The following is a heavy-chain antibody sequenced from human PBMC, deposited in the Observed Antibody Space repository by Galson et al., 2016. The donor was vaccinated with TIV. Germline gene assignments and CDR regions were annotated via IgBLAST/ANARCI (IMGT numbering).Heavy chain of an antibody. CDR1: GFTFGSYW. J-gene: IGHJ4*02. V-gene: IGHV3-33*08. CDR2: ISSDRTNE. D-gene: IGHD5-24*01. Sequence: SLRLSCAASGFTFGSYWMSWVRQAPGKGLEWVALISSDRTNEYYADSVKGRFTISRDNSKHTVYLQMNSLRVEDTAMYFCARDSDGYATGDYWGQGTLVTVPS. CDR3: ARDSDGYATGDY.